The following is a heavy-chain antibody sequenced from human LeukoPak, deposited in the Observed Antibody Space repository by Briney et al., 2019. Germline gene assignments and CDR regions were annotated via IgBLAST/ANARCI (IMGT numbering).Heavy chain of an antibody. CDR2: INRDGSKK. CDR3: AKWGPYCVGDYCPALDS. Sequence: GGSLRLSCVASRFTFSNYWMSWVRQAPGKGLEWVANINRDGSKKRYADSVKGRFTISRDNAKGSLYLQLNSLRAQDTAVYYCAKWGPYCVGDYCPALDSWGPGTLVTVSS. V-gene: IGHV3-7*01. CDR1: RFTFSNYW. D-gene: IGHD2-21*02. J-gene: IGHJ4*02.